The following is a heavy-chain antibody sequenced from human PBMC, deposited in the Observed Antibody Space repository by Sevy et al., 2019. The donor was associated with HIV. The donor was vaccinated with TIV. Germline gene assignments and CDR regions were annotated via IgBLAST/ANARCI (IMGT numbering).Heavy chain of an antibody. Sequence: GGSLRLSCVASGFTFISYPMAWVRQAPGKGLEWVSTISASGGSTYYADSVKGRFTISRDNSKNMVNLEMNILRADDTALYYCAKEDYSGYDFDYWGQGTVVTVSP. D-gene: IGHD5-12*01. J-gene: IGHJ4*02. CDR2: ISASGGST. CDR1: GFTFISYP. V-gene: IGHV3-23*01. CDR3: AKEDYSGYDFDY.